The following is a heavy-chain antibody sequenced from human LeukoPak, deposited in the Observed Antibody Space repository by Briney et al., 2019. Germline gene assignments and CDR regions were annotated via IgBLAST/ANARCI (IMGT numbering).Heavy chain of an antibody. CDR3: ARGSGSYLSYFDY. D-gene: IGHD3-10*01. Sequence: SETLSLTCTVSGGSISSYYWSWIRQPPGKGLEWLGYIHYSGSTNYNPSLKSRVTISVDTSKNQFSLKLSSVTAADTAVYYCARGSGSYLSYFDYWGQGTLVTVSS. V-gene: IGHV4-59*01. CDR1: GGSISSYY. J-gene: IGHJ4*02. CDR2: IHYSGST.